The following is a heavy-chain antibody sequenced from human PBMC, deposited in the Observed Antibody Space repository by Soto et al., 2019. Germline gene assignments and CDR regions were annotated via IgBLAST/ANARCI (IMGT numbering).Heavy chain of an antibody. J-gene: IGHJ3*02. CDR1: GDSIGNFY. CDR2: VHYSGQT. D-gene: IGHD6-19*01. Sequence: SETLSLTCTVSGDSIGNFYWSWIRQSPGMGLEWIGYVHYSGQTKYTPPLTRRVTMSIDTSKNQFSLELKSVTAADTAVYYCVRPSGSGWYGESAFDIWGQGTMVTVSS. CDR3: VRPSGSGWYGESAFDI. V-gene: IGHV4-59*08.